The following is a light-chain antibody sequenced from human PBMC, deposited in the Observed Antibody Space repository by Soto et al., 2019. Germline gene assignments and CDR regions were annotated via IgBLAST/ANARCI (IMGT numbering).Light chain of an antibody. Sequence: QPVLTQPAAVSGSPGQSTTISCTGTSSDVGSYNYVSWYQQYPGKAPKLMIYEVNNRPSGVSSRFSGSKSGNTASLTISGLQAEDEADYYCSSFTSSDTQVFGTGTQLTVL. V-gene: IGLV2-14*01. CDR2: EVN. CDR1: SSDVGSYNY. CDR3: SSFTSSDTQV. J-gene: IGLJ1*01.